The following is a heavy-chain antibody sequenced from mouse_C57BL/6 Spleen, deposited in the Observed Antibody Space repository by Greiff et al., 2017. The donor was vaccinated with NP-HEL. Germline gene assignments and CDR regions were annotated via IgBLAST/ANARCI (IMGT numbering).Heavy chain of an antibody. Sequence: VQLQQSGAELVKPGASVKLSCKASGYTFTSYWMHWVKQRPGRGLEWIGRIDPNSGGTKYNEKFKSKATLTVDKPSSTAYIQLSSLTSEDSAVYYCAGDYGSTYWYFDVWGTGTTVTVSS. CDR2: IDPNSGGT. CDR1: GYTFTSYW. CDR3: AGDYGSTYWYFDV. J-gene: IGHJ1*03. V-gene: IGHV1-72*01. D-gene: IGHD1-1*01.